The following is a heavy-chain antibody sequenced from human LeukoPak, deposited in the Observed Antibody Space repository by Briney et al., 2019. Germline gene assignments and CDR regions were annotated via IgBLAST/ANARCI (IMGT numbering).Heavy chain of an antibody. V-gene: IGHV4-59*01. CDR1: GGSISSYY. Sequence: PSETLSLTCTVSGGSISSYYWSWIRQPPGKGLEWIGYIYYSGSTNYNPSLKSRVTISVDTSKNQLSLKLSSVTAADTAVYYCARGTAVVASNWGQGTLVTVSS. CDR3: ARGTAVVASN. D-gene: IGHD3-22*01. CDR2: IYYSGST. J-gene: IGHJ1*01.